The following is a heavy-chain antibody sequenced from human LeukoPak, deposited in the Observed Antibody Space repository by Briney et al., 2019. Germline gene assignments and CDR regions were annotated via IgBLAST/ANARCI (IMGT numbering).Heavy chain of an antibody. V-gene: IGHV3-30*18. CDR3: AKDVERLDYFDY. J-gene: IGHJ4*02. Sequence: PGGSLRLSCAASGFTFSSYGMPWVRQTPGKGLEWVAVMSYDGTNKYYADSVKGRFTISRDNSKNTLYLQMNSLRAEDTAVYYCAKDVERLDYFDYWGQGTLVTVSS. CDR1: GFTFSSYG. D-gene: IGHD3-9*01. CDR2: MSYDGTNK.